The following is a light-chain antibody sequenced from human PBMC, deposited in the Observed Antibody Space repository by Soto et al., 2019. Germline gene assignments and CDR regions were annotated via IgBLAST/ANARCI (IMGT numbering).Light chain of an antibody. CDR2: EVS. CDR1: SSDVDAYNY. Sequence: QSALTQPRSASGSPGQSVTISCIGTSSDVDAYNYVSWYQQHPGKVPKLMIYEVSKRPSGVPDRFSASKSGNTASLTVSGLQAEDEADYYCSSHGGSNNFYIFGTGTKVTVL. J-gene: IGLJ1*01. V-gene: IGLV2-8*01. CDR3: SSHGGSNNFYI.